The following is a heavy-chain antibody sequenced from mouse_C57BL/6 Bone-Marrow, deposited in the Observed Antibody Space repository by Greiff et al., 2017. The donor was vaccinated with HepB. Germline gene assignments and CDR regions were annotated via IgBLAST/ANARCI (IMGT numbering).Heavy chain of an antibody. CDR2: IWTGGGT. D-gene: IGHD1-1*01. CDR3: ARNYYGSSYVDYFDY. Sequence: QVQLQQSGPGLVAPSQSLSITCTVSGFSLTSYAISWVRQPPGKGLEWLGVIWTGGGTNYNSALKSRLSISKDNSKSQVFLKMNSLQTDDTARYYCARNYYGSSYVDYFDYRGQGTTLTVSS. V-gene: IGHV2-9-1*01. CDR1: GFSLTSYA. J-gene: IGHJ2*01.